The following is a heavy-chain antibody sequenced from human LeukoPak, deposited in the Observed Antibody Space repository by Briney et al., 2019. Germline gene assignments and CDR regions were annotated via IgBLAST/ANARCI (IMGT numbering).Heavy chain of an antibody. J-gene: IGHJ4*02. V-gene: IGHV5-51*01. CDR2: IYPGDSDT. CDR1: GYSFTSYW. Sequence: GESLKISCKGSGYSFTSYWIGWVRQMPGKGLEWMGIIYPGDSDTRYSPSFQGQVTISADKSISTAYLQWSSLKASDTAMYYCARDGSLIQYSSGWYSFDYWGQGTLVTVSS. D-gene: IGHD6-19*01. CDR3: ARDGSLIQYSSGWYSFDY.